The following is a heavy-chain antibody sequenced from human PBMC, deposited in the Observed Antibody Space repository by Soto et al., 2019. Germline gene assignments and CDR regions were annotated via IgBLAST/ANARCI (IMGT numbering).Heavy chain of an antibody. D-gene: IGHD3-16*01. Sequence: QVQLQESGPGLVKPSETLSLTCTVSGGSISSYYWCWTRQPAGKGLEWLGRFYPTGKTNYNPSLQSRLTMSADTSRNQFSLNLTSVTAADTAVYYCARCGLDYGMDVWGQGTTVTVSS. CDR2: FYPTGKT. J-gene: IGHJ6*02. CDR3: ARCGLDYGMDV. CDR1: GGSISSYY. V-gene: IGHV4-4*07.